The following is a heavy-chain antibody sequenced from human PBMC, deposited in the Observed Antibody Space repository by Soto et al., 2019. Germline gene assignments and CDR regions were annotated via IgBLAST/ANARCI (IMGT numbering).Heavy chain of an antibody. CDR2: ISYDGSNK. CDR3: AREKAEVISVSGFDY. CDR1: GFTFSSYA. J-gene: IGHJ4*02. Sequence: AGGSLILSCAASGFTFSSYAMHWVRQAPGKGLEWVAVISYDGSNKYYADSVKGRCTISRDNSKNTLYLQMNSLRAEDTAVYYCAREKAEVISVSGFDYWGQGTLVTVSS. D-gene: IGHD3-22*01. V-gene: IGHV3-30-3*01.